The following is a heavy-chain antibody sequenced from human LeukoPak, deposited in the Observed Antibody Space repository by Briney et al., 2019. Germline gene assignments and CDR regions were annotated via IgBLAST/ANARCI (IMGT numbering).Heavy chain of an antibody. D-gene: IGHD6-13*01. Sequence: GGSLRLSCAASGFTFSSYAMHWVRQAPGKGLEWVAVISYDGSNKYYADSVKGRFTISRDNAKNSLYLQMNSLRAEDTAVYYCARDGGYSSSIYFDYWGQGTLVTVSS. CDR1: GFTFSSYA. J-gene: IGHJ4*02. V-gene: IGHV3-30*04. CDR3: ARDGGYSSSIYFDY. CDR2: ISYDGSNK.